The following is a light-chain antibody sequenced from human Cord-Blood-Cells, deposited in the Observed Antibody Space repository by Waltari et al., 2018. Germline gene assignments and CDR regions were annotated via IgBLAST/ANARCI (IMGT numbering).Light chain of an antibody. CDR3: CSYAGSSTWV. Sequence: QTALTHPPSASGPPGPAITIPRTPTSRGVWTATLVSWYQQHPVRPPKLMIYEGSNRPSGVSDRFSGSKSGNTGSLTISGLQAEDEAYYYCCSYAGSSTWVFGGGTKLTVL. CDR2: EGS. J-gene: IGLJ3*02. CDR1: SRGVWTATL. V-gene: IGLV2-23*01.